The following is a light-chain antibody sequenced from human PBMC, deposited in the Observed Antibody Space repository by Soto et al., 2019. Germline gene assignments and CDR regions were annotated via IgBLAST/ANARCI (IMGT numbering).Light chain of an antibody. CDR1: QDITTY. J-gene: IGKJ5*01. CDR3: QQSYSIPIT. CDR2: AAS. Sequence: DIQMTQSPSSLSASVGDRVTITCQASQDITTYLNWYQQKPGKAPYLLISAASSLQSGVPSRFSASGSGTDFTLTISSLQPEDFATYFCQQSYSIPITFGQGTRLE. V-gene: IGKV1-39*01.